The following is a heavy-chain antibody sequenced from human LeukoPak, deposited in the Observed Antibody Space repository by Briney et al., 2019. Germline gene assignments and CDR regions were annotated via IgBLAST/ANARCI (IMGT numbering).Heavy chain of an antibody. Sequence: SETLSLTCTVSGGSISSYYWTWIRQPPGKGLEWIGSIYYSGTTNYNPSLKSRVTISVDTSKNQFSLRLRSVTAADMAVYYCAREPLNDFWSGYSDWGQGTLVTVSS. V-gene: IGHV4-59*01. CDR1: GGSISSYY. D-gene: IGHD3-3*01. CDR2: IYYSGTT. CDR3: AREPLNDFWSGYSD. J-gene: IGHJ4*02.